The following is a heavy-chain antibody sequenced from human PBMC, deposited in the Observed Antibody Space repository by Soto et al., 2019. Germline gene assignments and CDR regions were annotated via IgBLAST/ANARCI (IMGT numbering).Heavy chain of an antibody. CDR3: ARGQLVRVWFDP. V-gene: IGHV4-59*01. D-gene: IGHD6-6*01. Sequence: SETLSLTCTVSGGTISSYYWSWIRQPPGKGLEWIGYIYYSGSTNYNPSLKSRVTISVDTSKNQFSLKLSSVTAADTAVYYRARGQLVRVWFDPWGQGTLVTVSS. J-gene: IGHJ5*02. CDR1: GGTISSYY. CDR2: IYYSGST.